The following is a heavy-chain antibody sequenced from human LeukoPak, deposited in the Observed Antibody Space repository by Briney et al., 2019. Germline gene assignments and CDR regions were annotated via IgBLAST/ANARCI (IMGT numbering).Heavy chain of an antibody. CDR3: ARLYCSSTSRQN. CDR1: GYTFTGYY. Sequence: ASVKVSCKASGYTFTGYYMHWVRQAPGQGLEWMGWINPNSGGTNYAQKFQGRVTMTRDTSISTAYMELSRLRSDDTAVYYCARLYCSSTSRQNWGQGTLVTVSS. D-gene: IGHD2-2*01. CDR2: INPNSGGT. J-gene: IGHJ4*02. V-gene: IGHV1-2*02.